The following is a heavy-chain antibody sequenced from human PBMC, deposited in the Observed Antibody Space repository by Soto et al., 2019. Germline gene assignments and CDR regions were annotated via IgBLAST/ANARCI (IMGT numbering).Heavy chain of an antibody. D-gene: IGHD3-3*01. CDR3: AKDRLTVFGVVVTFED. CDR2: LSGSGYQT. V-gene: IGHV3-23*01. CDR1: GFTFDSYA. Sequence: EVQLLESGGGLVQPGGSLRLSCATDGFTFDSYAMHWVRQAPGKGLEWVSSLSGSGYQTYYADSVKGRLTISRDRSKNTVYLQRNSLRAEDTAVYFCAKDRLTVFGVVVTFEDWGRGTLVTVAS. J-gene: IGHJ4*02.